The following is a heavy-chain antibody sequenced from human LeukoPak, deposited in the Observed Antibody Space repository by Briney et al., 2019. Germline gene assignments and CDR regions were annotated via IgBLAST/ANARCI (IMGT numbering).Heavy chain of an antibody. V-gene: IGHV3-30*02. J-gene: IGHJ5*02. CDR2: ISFDGSQK. D-gene: IGHD2/OR15-2a*01. CDR3: AKDFFP. Sequence: GGSLRLSCAASGFTFSNYGMHWVRQAPGKGLERVALISFDGSQKYYADSVKGRFTISRDNSKSTVYLQMNSLRADDTAVYYCAKDFFPWGQGTLVTVSS. CDR1: GFTFSNYG.